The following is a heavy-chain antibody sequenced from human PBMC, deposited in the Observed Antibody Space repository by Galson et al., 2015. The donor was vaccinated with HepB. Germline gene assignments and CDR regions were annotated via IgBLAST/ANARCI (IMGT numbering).Heavy chain of an antibody. V-gene: IGHV1-69*13. CDR3: ARGGYCSSTSCYAGYYYYGMDV. J-gene: IGHJ6*02. CDR2: IIPIFGTA. Sequence: SVKVSCKASGGTFSSYAISWVRQAPGQGLEWMGGIIPIFGTANYAQKFQGRVTITADESTSTAYMELSSLRSEDTAVYYCARGGYCSSTSCYAGYYYYGMDVWGQGTTVTVSS. D-gene: IGHD2-2*01. CDR1: GGTFSSYA.